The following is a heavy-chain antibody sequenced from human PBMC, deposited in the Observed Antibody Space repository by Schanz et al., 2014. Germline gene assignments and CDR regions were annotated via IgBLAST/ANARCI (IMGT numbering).Heavy chain of an antibody. CDR3: VREGSTTPVAGLRSFDWLGRFDY. CDR1: GLTFTSAW. V-gene: IGHV3-15*01. J-gene: IGHJ4*02. CDR2: IKGKTDGGTA. D-gene: IGHD3-9*01. Sequence: EVQLVESGGGLVKPGGSLRLSCATSGLTFTSAWMSWVRQAPGKGLEWVGRIKGKTDGGTADYAAPMKGRFTISRDDSKNVVNLQMNGLKTEDTAMYYCVREGSTTPVAGLRSFDWLGRFDYWGQGALVTVSS.